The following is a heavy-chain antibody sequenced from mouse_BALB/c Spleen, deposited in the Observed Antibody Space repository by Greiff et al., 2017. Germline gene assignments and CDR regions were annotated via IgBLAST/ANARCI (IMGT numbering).Heavy chain of an antibody. CDR3: ARDDDYDGFAY. CDR2: ISSGGSYT. J-gene: IGHJ3*01. V-gene: IGHV5-9-4*01. Sequence: EVKVVESGGGLVKPGGSLKLSCAASGFTFSSYAMSWVRQSPEKRLEWVAEISSGGSYTYYPDTVTGRFTISRDNAKNTLYLEMSSLRSEDTAMYYCARDDDYDGFAYWGQGTLVTVSA. D-gene: IGHD2-4*01. CDR1: GFTFSSYA.